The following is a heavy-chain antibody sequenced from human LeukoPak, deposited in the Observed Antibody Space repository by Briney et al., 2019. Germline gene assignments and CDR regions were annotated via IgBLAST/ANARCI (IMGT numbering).Heavy chain of an antibody. V-gene: IGHV3-33*01. D-gene: IGHD1-26*01. CDR1: GFTFNNYG. CDR3: ARALFVGAFYGMDV. Sequence: PGGSLRLSCAASGFTFNNYGIHWVRQAPGKGLEWVAIIWSDGSNKYYADSVKGRFTISRDNSKNTLYLQMNSLRAKDTAVYYCARALFVGAFYGMDVWGQGTTVTVSS. CDR2: IWSDGSNK. J-gene: IGHJ6*02.